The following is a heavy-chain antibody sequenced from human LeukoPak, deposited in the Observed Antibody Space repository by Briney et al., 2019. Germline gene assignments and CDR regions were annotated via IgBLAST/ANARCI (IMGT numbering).Heavy chain of an antibody. CDR2: IYYSGST. CDR3: ARPRDFLLSTDY. Sequence: SQTLSLTCTVSGGSISSGGYYWSWIRQHPGKGLEWIGYIYYSGSTYYNPSLKSRVTISVDTSKNQFSLKLSSVTAADTAVYYCARPRDFLLSTDYWGQGTLVTVSS. CDR1: GGSISSGGYY. V-gene: IGHV4-31*03. D-gene: IGHD3-10*01. J-gene: IGHJ4*02.